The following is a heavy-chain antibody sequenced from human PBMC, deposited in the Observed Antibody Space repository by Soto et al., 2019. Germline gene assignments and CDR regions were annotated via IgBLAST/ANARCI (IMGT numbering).Heavy chain of an antibody. Sequence: QVQLQESGPGLVKPSGTLSLTCAVSGGSISSSNWWSWVRQPPGKGLEWIGEIYHSGSTNYNTSLKSLVTISVDESKTQLSLKLISVTAADTAVYYCSRDNRYDILTGQPSYYYYYGMDVVGQGTTVTFSS. CDR2: IYHSGST. D-gene: IGHD3-9*01. J-gene: IGHJ6*02. V-gene: IGHV4-4*02. CDR1: GGSISSSNW. CDR3: SRDNRYDILTGQPSYYYYYGMDV.